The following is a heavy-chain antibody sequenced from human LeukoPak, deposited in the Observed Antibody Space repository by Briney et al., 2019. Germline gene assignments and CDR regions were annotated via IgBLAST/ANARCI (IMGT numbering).Heavy chain of an antibody. CDR3: ARSGGSPDY. CDR2: VSSSGSTI. D-gene: IGHD3-10*01. J-gene: IGHJ4*02. Sequence: AGGSLRLSCAASGFTFSSYEMNWVRQAPGKGLEWVSYVSSSGSTIYYADSVKGRFTISRDNAKNSLYLQMNSLRAEDTAVYYCARSGGSPDYWGQGTLVTVSS. CDR1: GFTFSSYE. V-gene: IGHV3-48*03.